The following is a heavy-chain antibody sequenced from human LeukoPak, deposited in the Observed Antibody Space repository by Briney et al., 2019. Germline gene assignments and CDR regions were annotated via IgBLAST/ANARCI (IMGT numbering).Heavy chain of an antibody. Sequence: GWSLRLSCAGSGFSFSSSAMSWVRQTPGKGLEWVSSITGNGATTYYSDSVKGRFTISRDNSRNTLSLQMSSLRVEDTAVYYCAKERRRVDTEMVRSYYFENWGQGTLVTVSS. CDR1: GFSFSSSA. CDR3: AKERRRVDTEMVRSYYFEN. J-gene: IGHJ4*02. V-gene: IGHV3-23*01. CDR2: ITGNGATT. D-gene: IGHD5-18*01.